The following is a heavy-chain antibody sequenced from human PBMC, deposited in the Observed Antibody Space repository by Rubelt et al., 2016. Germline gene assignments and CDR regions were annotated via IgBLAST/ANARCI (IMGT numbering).Heavy chain of an antibody. V-gene: IGHV2-5*01. CDR2: IYWNDDE. D-gene: IGHD6-6*01. Sequence: QITLKESGPTLVKPTQTLTLTCTVSGFSLSTRGVGISWIRQPPGKALEWLALIYWNDDERYRPSLTSRVTITKETSRNQVVLTMTNRDPVETGTYYWGRSRGIAARPADYWGQGILVTV. CDR3: GRSRGIAARPADY. J-gene: IGHJ4*02. CDR1: GFSLSTRGVG.